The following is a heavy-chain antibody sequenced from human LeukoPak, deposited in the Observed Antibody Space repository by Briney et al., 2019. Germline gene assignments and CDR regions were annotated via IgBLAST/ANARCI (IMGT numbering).Heavy chain of an antibody. D-gene: IGHD3-10*01. CDR3: APGGDYYYYYMDV. V-gene: IGHV1-2*02. CDR1: GDTFTGYY. Sequence: ASVKVSCKASGDTFTGYYMHWVRQAPGQGLEWMGWINPNSGGTNYAQKLQGRVTITTATSTSTAYMELSRRRSDDTAVYFCAPGGDYYYYYMDVWGKGTAVTVSS. J-gene: IGHJ6*03. CDR2: INPNSGGT.